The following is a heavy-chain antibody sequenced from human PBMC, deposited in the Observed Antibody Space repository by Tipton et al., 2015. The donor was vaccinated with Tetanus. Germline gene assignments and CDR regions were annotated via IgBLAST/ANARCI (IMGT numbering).Heavy chain of an antibody. CDR3: ARANYNFPKKGPFDS. V-gene: IGHV4-61*08. CDR2: ISYRGST. CDR1: GGYVRSGDYQ. D-gene: IGHD3-3*01. J-gene: IGHJ4*02. Sequence: TLYLTCTVSGGYVRSGDYQWNWIRQPPGKGLEWLAYISYRGSTNSNYALKSRITISRDTSKNQISLKLTSATAADTAVYYCARANYNFPKKGPFDSWGQGPLVIVSS.